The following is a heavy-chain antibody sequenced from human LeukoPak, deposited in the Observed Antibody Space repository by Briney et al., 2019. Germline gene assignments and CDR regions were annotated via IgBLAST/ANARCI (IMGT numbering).Heavy chain of an antibody. D-gene: IGHD2-8*01. CDR3: AREIPTRGVLYDY. Sequence: RASVKVSCKASGYTFTSYGISWVRQAPGQGLEWMGWISAYNGNTNYAQKLQGRVTMTTDTCTRTAYLELRSLRSDDTGVYYCAREIPTRGVLYDYWGQRTLVTVSS. J-gene: IGHJ4*02. V-gene: IGHV1-18*01. CDR1: GYTFTSYG. CDR2: ISAYNGNT.